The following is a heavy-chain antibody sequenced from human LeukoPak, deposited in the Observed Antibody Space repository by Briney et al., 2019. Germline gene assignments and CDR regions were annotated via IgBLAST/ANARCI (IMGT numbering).Heavy chain of an antibody. J-gene: IGHJ5*02. Sequence: SETLSLTCTVSGGSMSSTSHYWGWIRQPPGKGLEWIGSFYHSGSTYYNPSLKSRVTISVDRSKHHFSLKMSSVTAADTAVYYCARQQWLVTNYFDPWGQGTLVTVSS. CDR3: ARQQWLVTNYFDP. CDR2: FYHSGST. D-gene: IGHD6-19*01. CDR1: GGSMSSTSHY. V-gene: IGHV4-39*01.